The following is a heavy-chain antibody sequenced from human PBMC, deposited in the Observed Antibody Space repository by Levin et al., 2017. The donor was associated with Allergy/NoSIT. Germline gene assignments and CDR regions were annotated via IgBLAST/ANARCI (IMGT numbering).Heavy chain of an antibody. D-gene: IGHD6-13*01. Sequence: SVKVSCKASGGTFSSYAISWVRQAPGQGLEWMGGIIPILGTVSYAQKFQGRVTIIADESTSTAYMELTSLRSEDTAGYDCARVPLIAVAGEAFYYYMDVWGKGTTVTVSS. J-gene: IGHJ6*03. CDR2: IIPILGTV. CDR3: ARVPLIAVAGEAFYYYMDV. V-gene: IGHV1-69*13. CDR1: GGTFSSYA.